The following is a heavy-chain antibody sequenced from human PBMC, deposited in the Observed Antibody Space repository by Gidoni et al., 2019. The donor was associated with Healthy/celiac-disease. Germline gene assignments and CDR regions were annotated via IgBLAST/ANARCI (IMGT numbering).Heavy chain of an antibody. CDR2: ISSSGSTI. V-gene: IGHV3-11*01. CDR3: ARYCSGGSCYFYYYYGMDV. CDR1: GFTLSDYY. J-gene: IGHJ6*02. D-gene: IGHD2-15*01. Sequence: QVQLVESGGGLVKPGGSLRLSCAASGFTLSDYYMSWIRQAPGKGPEWVSYISSSGSTIYYADSVKGRFTISRDNAKNSLYLQMNSLRAEDTAVYYCARYCSGGSCYFYYYYGMDVWGQGTTVTVSS.